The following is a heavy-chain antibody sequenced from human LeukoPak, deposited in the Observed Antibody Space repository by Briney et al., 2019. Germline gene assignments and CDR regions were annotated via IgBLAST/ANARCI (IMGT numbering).Heavy chain of an antibody. CDR1: GVTFSSYE. CDR3: AVTVTTFLHFDY. Sequence: GGSLRLSCAASGVTFSSYEMNWVRQAPGKGQEWVSYISSSGSTIYYADSVKGRFTISRDNAKNSLYLQMNSLRAEDTAVYYCAVTVTTFLHFDYWGQGTLVTVSS. V-gene: IGHV3-48*03. J-gene: IGHJ4*02. CDR2: ISSSGSTI. D-gene: IGHD4-17*01.